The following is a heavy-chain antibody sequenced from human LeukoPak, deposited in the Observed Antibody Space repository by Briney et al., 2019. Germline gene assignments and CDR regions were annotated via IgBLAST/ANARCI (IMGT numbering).Heavy chain of an antibody. V-gene: IGHV1-46*03. CDR2: INPSGGST. D-gene: IGHD3-10*01. CDR1: GYTFTSYC. Sequence: ASVKVSCXASGYTFTSYCMHWVRQAPGQGLEWMGIINPSGGSTSYAQEFQGRVTMTRDTSTSTVYMELSGLRSEDTAVYYCARGPIPMVRGVIDYFDYWGQGTLVTVSS. CDR3: ARGPIPMVRGVIDYFDY. J-gene: IGHJ4*02.